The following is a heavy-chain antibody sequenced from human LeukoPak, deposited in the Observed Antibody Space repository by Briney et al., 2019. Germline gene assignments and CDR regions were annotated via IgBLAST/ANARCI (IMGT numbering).Heavy chain of an antibody. Sequence: SQTLSLTCAISGDSVSSNSASWNWIRQSPSRGLEWLGWTYYRSKWRNDYAVSVKSRITISPDTSKNQFSLQLNSMTPEDTAVYYCARTIVVVTAGRWFDPWGQGTLVTVSS. J-gene: IGHJ5*02. CDR1: GDSVSSNSAS. V-gene: IGHV6-1*01. CDR2: TYYRSKWRN. D-gene: IGHD2-21*02. CDR3: ARTIVVVTAGRWFDP.